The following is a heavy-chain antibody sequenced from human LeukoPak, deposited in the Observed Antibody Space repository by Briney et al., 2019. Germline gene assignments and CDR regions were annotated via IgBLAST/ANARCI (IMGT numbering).Heavy chain of an antibody. CDR3: ARVGDGYNWDY. CDR2: ISYDGSNK. CDR1: GFTFSSYG. D-gene: IGHD5-24*01. Sequence: PGRSLRLFCAASGFTFSSYGMHWVRQAPGKGLEWVAVISYDGSNKYYADSVKGRFTISRDNSKNTLYLQMNSLRAEDTAVYYCARVGDGYNWDYWGQGTLVTVSS. J-gene: IGHJ4*02. V-gene: IGHV3-30*03.